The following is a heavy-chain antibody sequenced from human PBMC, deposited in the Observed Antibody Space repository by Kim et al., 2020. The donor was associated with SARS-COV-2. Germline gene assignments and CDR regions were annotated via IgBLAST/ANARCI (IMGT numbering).Heavy chain of an antibody. Sequence: GGSLRLSCAASGFTFSSYAMSWVRQAPGKGLEWVSAISGSGGSTYYADSVKGRFTISRDNSKNTLYLQMNSLRAEDTAVYYCAKVFRELEIQDPFDYWGQGTLVTVSS. CDR1: GFTFSSYA. CDR3: AKVFRELEIQDPFDY. D-gene: IGHD1-7*01. CDR2: ISGSGGST. V-gene: IGHV3-23*01. J-gene: IGHJ4*02.